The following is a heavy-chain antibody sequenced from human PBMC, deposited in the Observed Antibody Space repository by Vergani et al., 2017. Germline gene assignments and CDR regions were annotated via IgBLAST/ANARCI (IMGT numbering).Heavy chain of an antibody. CDR1: GFIFSTYA. J-gene: IGHJ5*02. CDR2: ISASGAPT. D-gene: IGHD3-3*01. V-gene: IGHV3-23*01. Sequence: EVQLLESGGDLVQPGGSLRLSCTASGFIFSTYAMSWVRQAPGKGLEWVSGISASGAPTYYADSVKGRVTISRDNAKNSLYLQMNSLRAEDTALYYCAHLYYDFWSGPTWFDPWGQGTLVTVSS. CDR3: AHLYYDFWSGPTWFDP.